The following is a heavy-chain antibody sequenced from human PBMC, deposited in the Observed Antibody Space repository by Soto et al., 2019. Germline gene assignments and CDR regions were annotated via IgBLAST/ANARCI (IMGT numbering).Heavy chain of an antibody. CDR3: AGDRLLYFDL. CDR2: GDST. J-gene: IGHJ2*01. CDR1: GFSVSSNY. Sequence: EVQVVESGGGLIQPGGSLRLSCAASGFSVSSNYMSWVRQAPGKGLEWVGDSTHYADSVKGRFTISRDNSRNTLYLQMNSLRAEDTAMYYCAGDRLLYFDLWGRGTRVTVSS. D-gene: IGHD6-19*01. V-gene: IGHV3-53*01.